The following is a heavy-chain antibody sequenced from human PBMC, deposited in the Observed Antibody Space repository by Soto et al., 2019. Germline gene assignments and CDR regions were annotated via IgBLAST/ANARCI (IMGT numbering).Heavy chain of an antibody. V-gene: IGHV1-8*02. Sequence: ASVKVCCKASGGTLSSYAMSWVRQAPGQGLGWMGGIIPNSGNTGYAQKFQGRVTMTRNTSISTAYMELSSLRSEDTAVYYCARGSGYDYLGYYYYYMDVWGKGTTVTVSS. CDR2: IIPNSGNT. D-gene: IGHD5-12*01. CDR3: ARGSGYDYLGYYYYYMDV. J-gene: IGHJ6*03. CDR1: GGTLSSYA.